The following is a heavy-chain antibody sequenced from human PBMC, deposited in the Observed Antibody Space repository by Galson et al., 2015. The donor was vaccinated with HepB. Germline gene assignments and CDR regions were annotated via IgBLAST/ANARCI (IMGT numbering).Heavy chain of an antibody. CDR2: ISGSGGST. Sequence: GSLRLSCAASGFTFSSYAMSWVRQAPGKGLEWVSAISGSGGSTYYADSVKGRFTISRDNSKNTLYLQMNSLRAEDTAVYYCAKVVTGYSSGWSDHFDYWGQGTLVTVSS. CDR1: GFTFSSYA. CDR3: AKVVTGYSSGWSDHFDY. D-gene: IGHD6-19*01. J-gene: IGHJ4*02. V-gene: IGHV3-23*01.